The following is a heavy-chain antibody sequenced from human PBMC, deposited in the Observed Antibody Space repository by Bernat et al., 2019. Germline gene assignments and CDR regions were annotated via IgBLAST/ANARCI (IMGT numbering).Heavy chain of an antibody. Sequence: EVQLVESGVGLVKPGGSLRLSCAASGFTFSNAWMSWVRQAPGKGLEWVGRIKSKTDGGTTDYAAPVKGRFTISRDDSKNTLYLQMNSLKTEDTAVYYCTTDLRWDSSSSVNYWGQGTLVTVSS. CDR1: GFTFSNAW. CDR2: IKSKTDGGTT. CDR3: TTDLRWDSSSSVNY. V-gene: IGHV3-15*01. J-gene: IGHJ4*02. D-gene: IGHD6-6*01.